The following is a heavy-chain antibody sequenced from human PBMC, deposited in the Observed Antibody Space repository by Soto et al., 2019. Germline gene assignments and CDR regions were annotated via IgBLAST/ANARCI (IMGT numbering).Heavy chain of an antibody. V-gene: IGHV3-73*01. CDR2: IRSKANSYAT. D-gene: IGHD4-17*01. J-gene: IGHJ5*02. CDR3: TRLFWYGDSDWFDP. Sequence: GGSLRLSCAASGFTFSGSAMHWVRQASGKGLEWVGRIRSKANSYATAYAASVKGRFTISRDDSKNTAYLQMNSLKTEDTAVYYCTRLFWYGDSDWFDPWGQGTLVTVSS. CDR1: GFTFSGSA.